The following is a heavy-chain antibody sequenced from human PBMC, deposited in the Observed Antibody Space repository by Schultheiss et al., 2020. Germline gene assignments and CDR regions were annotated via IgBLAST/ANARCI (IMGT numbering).Heavy chain of an antibody. CDR1: GASISNYY. CDR2: MSNSGST. Sequence: SQTLSLTCTVSGASISNYYWSWIRQPPGKRLEWIAYMSNSGSTNYNPSLKSRITMSVDTSKNQFSLKLSSVTAADTAVYYCARHWGDCSSTTCYTFDYWGQGTLVTVSS. V-gene: IGHV4-59*08. J-gene: IGHJ4*02. CDR3: ARHWGDCSSTTCYTFDY. D-gene: IGHD2-2*01.